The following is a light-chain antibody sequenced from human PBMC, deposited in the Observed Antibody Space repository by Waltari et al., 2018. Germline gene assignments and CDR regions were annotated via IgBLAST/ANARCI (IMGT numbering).Light chain of an antibody. CDR2: GAS. Sequence: DIQLTQSPSFLSASVRDRVTITCRASQGISSSLGWYQQKPGKAPKLLIYGASTLQSGVPSRVSGSGSGTDFTLTISSLQPEDFATYYCQQLDSYPLTFGGGTKVEIK. CDR3: QQLDSYPLT. CDR1: QGISSS. V-gene: IGKV1-9*01. J-gene: IGKJ4*01.